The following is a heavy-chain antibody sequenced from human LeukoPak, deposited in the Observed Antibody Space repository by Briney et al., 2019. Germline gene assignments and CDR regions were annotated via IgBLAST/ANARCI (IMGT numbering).Heavy chain of an antibody. CDR1: GDSINNYY. CDR3: ARATYYYDSSGGLDS. D-gene: IGHD3-22*01. Sequence: PSETLSLTCTVSGDSINNYYWSWIRQPPGKGLEWIGYIYYIGTTKFNPSLKSRVTISLDTSKNQFSLKLSSVTAADTAVYYCARATYYYDSSGGLDSWGQGTLVTVSS. J-gene: IGHJ4*02. V-gene: IGHV4-59*01. CDR2: IYYIGTT.